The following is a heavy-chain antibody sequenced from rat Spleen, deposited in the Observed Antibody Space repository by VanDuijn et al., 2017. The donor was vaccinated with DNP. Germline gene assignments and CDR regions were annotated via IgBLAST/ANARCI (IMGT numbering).Heavy chain of an antibody. J-gene: IGHJ2*01. CDR2: ISYSGTT. CDR3: ARWSRYFDY. CDR1: GFSSTSYN. V-gene: IGHV3-1*01. Sequence: VQLKESGPGLVQPSQTLSLTCTVTGFSSTSYNVHWVRQPPVNGMDLMGYISYSGTTSYNPSLKTRISITRDTTRNQFFLQVNSVSPDDTATYDCARWSRYFDYWGQGVMVTVSS.